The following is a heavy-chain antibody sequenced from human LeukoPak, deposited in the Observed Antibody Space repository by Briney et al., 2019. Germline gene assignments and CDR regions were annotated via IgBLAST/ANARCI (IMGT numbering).Heavy chain of an antibody. CDR3: ARGKRQSSSSPLPFDY. CDR2: INHSGST. CDR1: GGSFSGYY. D-gene: IGHD6-6*01. V-gene: IGHV4-34*01. J-gene: IGHJ4*02. Sequence: PSETLSLTCAVYGGSFSGYYWSWIRQPPGKGLEWIGEINHSGSTNYNPSLKSRVTISVDTSKNQFSLKLSSVTAADTAVYYCARGKRQSSSSPLPFDYWGQGTLVTVSS.